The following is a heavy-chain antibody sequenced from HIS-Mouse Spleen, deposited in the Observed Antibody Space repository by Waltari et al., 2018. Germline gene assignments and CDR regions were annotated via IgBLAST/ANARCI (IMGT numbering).Heavy chain of an antibody. Sequence: QVQLVQSGAEVKKPGASVKVSCKASGYTFTGYYMHWVRQAPGQGLEWMGWINPNRGGTNYAPKFQGRVTMTRDTSISTAYMGLSRLRADDTAVYYCARVSSGGSDFDYWGQGTLVTVSS. CDR1: GYTFTGYY. CDR3: ARVSSGGSDFDY. D-gene: IGHD3-16*01. CDR2: INPNRGGT. J-gene: IGHJ4*02. V-gene: IGHV1-2*02.